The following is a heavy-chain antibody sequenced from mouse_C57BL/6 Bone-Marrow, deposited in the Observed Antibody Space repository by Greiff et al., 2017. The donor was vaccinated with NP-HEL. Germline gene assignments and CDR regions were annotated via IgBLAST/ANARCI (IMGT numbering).Heavy chain of an antibody. J-gene: IGHJ3*01. CDR1: GYTFTSYW. Sequence: QVQLQQPGAELVRPGTSVKLSCTASGYTFTSYWMHWVKQRPGQGLEWIGVIDPSDSYTNYNQKFKGKATLTVDTSSSTAYMQLSSLTSEDSAVYYCARYGWFAYWGQGTLVTVSA. CDR3: ARYGWFAY. V-gene: IGHV1-59*01. D-gene: IGHD1-1*01. CDR2: IDPSDSYT.